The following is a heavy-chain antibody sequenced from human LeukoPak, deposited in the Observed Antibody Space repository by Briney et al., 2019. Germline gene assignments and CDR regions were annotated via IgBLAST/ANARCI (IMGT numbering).Heavy chain of an antibody. V-gene: IGHV3-23*01. CDR1: GVTFSSYA. Sequence: GGSLRLSCAASGVTFSSYARSWVRQAPGKRLEWVSSISGSGGSTYYADSVKGRFIIAGDNSKNTLYLQMNSPRAEATAVYYCAKRTGSGYPSFDYWGQGTLVTVSS. CDR2: ISGSGGST. CDR3: AKRTGSGYPSFDY. J-gene: IGHJ4*02. D-gene: IGHD3-22*01.